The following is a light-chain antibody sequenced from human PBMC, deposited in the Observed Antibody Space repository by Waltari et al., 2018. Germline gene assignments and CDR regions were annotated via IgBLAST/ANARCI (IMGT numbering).Light chain of an antibody. CDR1: RGNY. Sequence: QSALTQPRSVSGSPGQSVAISCTVARGNYVSWYQQHPGKAPKLIIYDVDKRPSGVPDRFSGSKSGNTASLTISGLQADDESDYYCCSHADQEVFGTGTKVTVL. V-gene: IGLV2-11*01. CDR3: CSHADQEV. J-gene: IGLJ1*01. CDR2: DVD.